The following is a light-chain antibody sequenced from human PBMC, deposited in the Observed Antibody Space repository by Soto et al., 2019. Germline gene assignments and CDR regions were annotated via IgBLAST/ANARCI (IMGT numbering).Light chain of an antibody. CDR2: AAS. CDR3: QQSCRTPLT. Sequence: DIQMTQSPSSLSASVGDRVTITCRASQSISSYLNWYQQKPGEAPKFLIHAASSLQGGVPSRFSGSGSGTDFTLTINSLQPEDFATYYCQQSCRTPLTFGGGTKVEIQ. J-gene: IGKJ4*01. V-gene: IGKV1-39*01. CDR1: QSISSY.